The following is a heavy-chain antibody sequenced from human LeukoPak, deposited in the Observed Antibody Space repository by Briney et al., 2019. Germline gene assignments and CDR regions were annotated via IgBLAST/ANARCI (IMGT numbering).Heavy chain of an antibody. Sequence: PGGSLRLSCAASGFTFSNAWMSWVRQAPGEGLEWVGRIKSKTDGGPREYAAPVKGRFTISRDDSKITLYLQMNSLKNEFTAVYYCTTGNTGWGQGTLVTVSS. D-gene: IGHD1-14*01. CDR1: GFTFSNAW. CDR3: TTGNTG. J-gene: IGHJ4*02. CDR2: IKSKTDGGPR. V-gene: IGHV3-15*01.